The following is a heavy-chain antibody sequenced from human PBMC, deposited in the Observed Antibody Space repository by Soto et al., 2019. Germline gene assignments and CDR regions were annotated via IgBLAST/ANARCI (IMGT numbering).Heavy chain of an antibody. CDR2: ISYAGSNK. V-gene: IGHV3-30-3*01. D-gene: IGHD3-22*01. Sequence: QVQLVESGGGVVQPGRSLRLSCAASGFTFSSYAMHWVCQAPGKGLEGVAVISYAGSNKYYADSVKGRFTISRDNSKNTLYLQMNSLRAEYTAVYYFARTYYYDSSGYDPPDYWGQGTLVTVSS. CDR1: GFTFSSYA. J-gene: IGHJ4*02. CDR3: ARTYYYDSSGYDPPDY.